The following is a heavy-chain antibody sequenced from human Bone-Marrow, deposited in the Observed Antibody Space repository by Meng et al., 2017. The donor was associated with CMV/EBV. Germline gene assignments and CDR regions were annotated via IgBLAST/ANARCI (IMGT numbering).Heavy chain of an antibody. CDR1: GGSISSYY. J-gene: IGHJ4*02. CDR2: IYTSGST. Sequence: QVQLQESGPGLGKPSQTLSLTCTGSGGSISSYYWSWIRQPAGKGLEWIGRIYTSGSTNYNPSLKSRVTMSVDTSKNQFSLKLSSVTAADTAVYYCARLGWELPYFDYWGQGTLVTVSS. CDR3: ARLGWELPYFDY. D-gene: IGHD1-26*01. V-gene: IGHV4-4*07.